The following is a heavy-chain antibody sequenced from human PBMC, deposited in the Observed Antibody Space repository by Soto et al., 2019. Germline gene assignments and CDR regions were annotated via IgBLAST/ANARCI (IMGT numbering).Heavy chain of an antibody. CDR3: ARGAGPVVPAAMIHYYYYYGMDV. CDR1: GYSFTSYW. J-gene: IGHJ6*02. V-gene: IGHV5-51*01. CDR2: IYPGDSDT. Sequence: GESLKISCXGSGYSFTSYWIGWVRQMPGKGLEWMGIIYPGDSDTRYSPSFQGQVTISADKSISTAYLQWSSLKASDTAMYYCARGAGPVVPAAMIHYYYYYGMDVWGQGTTVTVSS. D-gene: IGHD2-2*01.